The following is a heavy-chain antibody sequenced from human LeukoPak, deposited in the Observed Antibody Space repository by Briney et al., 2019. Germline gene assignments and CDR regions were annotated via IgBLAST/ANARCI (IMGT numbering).Heavy chain of an antibody. CDR3: ARSGVMVPGVKLRYFQH. D-gene: IGHD3-10*01. Sequence: ASVKVSCPAAGYTFTSYDINWVRQATGQGLEWMGWMNTNSGNTGYAQKFQGRATMTRNTSISTAYMELSSLRSEDTAVYYCARSGVMVPGVKLRYFQHWGQGTLVTVSS. CDR2: MNTNSGNT. CDR1: GYTFTSYD. V-gene: IGHV1-8*02. J-gene: IGHJ1*01.